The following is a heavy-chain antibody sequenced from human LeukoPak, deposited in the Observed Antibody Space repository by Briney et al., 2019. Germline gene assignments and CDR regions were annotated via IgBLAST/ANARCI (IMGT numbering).Heavy chain of an antibody. Sequence: GESLMISCKGSEYSFTSYWISWVRQMPGKGLEWMGRIDPSDSYTNYSPSFQGHVTISADKSISTAYLQWSSLKASDTAMYYCARQGLLWFGELLPPFDYWGQGTLVTVSS. CDR1: EYSFTSYW. J-gene: IGHJ4*02. V-gene: IGHV5-10-1*01. D-gene: IGHD3-10*01. CDR3: ARQGLLWFGELLPPFDY. CDR2: IDPSDSYT.